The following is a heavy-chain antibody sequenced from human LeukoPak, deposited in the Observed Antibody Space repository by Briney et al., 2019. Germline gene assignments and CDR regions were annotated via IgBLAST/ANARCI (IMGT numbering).Heavy chain of an antibody. Sequence: GGSLRLSCAASGFTVSSNYMSWVRQAPGKGLEWVSVIYSGGSTYYADSVKGRFTISRDNSKNTLYLQMNSLRAEDTAVYYCARDREAVPLDYWGQGTLVTVSS. CDR1: GFTVSSNY. CDR2: IYSGGST. D-gene: IGHD3-10*01. V-gene: IGHV3-66*01. J-gene: IGHJ4*02. CDR3: ARDREAVPLDY.